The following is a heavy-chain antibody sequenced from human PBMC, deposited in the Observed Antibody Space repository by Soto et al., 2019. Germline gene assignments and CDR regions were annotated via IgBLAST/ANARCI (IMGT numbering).Heavy chain of an antibody. V-gene: IGHV1-8*01. J-gene: IGHJ4*02. CDR3: ARGAFNDYGDSESGVDY. CDR1: GYTFTSYD. Sequence: ASVKVSCKASGYTFTSYDINWVRQATGQGLEWMGWMNPNSGNTGYAQKFQGRVTMTRNTSISTAYMELSSLRSEDTAVYYCARGAFNDYGDSESGVDYWGQGTLVTVSS. CDR2: MNPNSGNT. D-gene: IGHD4-17*01.